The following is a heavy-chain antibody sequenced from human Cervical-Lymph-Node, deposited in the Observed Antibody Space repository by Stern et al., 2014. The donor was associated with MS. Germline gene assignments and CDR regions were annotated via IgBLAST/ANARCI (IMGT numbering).Heavy chain of an antibody. CDR2: ISGSGGST. Sequence: VQLVESGGGLVQPGGSLRLSCAASGFTFSSHAMSWVRQAPGKGLEWVSAISGSGGSTYYADSVKGRFTISRDNSKNTLYLQMNSLRAEDTAVYYCAKDSENYDYVWGSLDYWGQGTLVTVSS. CDR1: GFTFSSHA. CDR3: AKDSENYDYVWGSLDY. V-gene: IGHV3-23*04. J-gene: IGHJ4*02. D-gene: IGHD3-16*01.